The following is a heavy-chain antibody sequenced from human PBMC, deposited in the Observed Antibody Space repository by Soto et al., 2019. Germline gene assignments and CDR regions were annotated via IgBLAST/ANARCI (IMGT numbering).Heavy chain of an antibody. V-gene: IGHV1-2*02. CDR2: INPYSGGA. Sequence: ESSVEISCKASGSPFTNYLMHRLRQAPGQGLEWMGWINPYSGGADYAQSFQGRVTMTRDTSISTVYMELSRLTLDDTAVYYCARVIRGAYYNSPLDTWGQGTVVTVSS. J-gene: IGHJ5*02. D-gene: IGHD3-10*01. CDR1: GSPFTNYL. CDR3: ARVIRGAYYNSPLDT.